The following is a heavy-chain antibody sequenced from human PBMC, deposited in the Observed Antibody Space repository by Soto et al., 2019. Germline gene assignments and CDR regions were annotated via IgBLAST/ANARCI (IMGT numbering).Heavy chain of an antibody. J-gene: IGHJ4*02. V-gene: IGHV4-59*01. CDR3: ARVGRDSSGYYAYYFDY. CDR2: IYYSGST. CDR1: GGSISSYY. Sequence: SVTLPLTCTVSGGSISSYYWSWIRQPPGKGLEWIGYIYYSGSTNYNPSLKSRVTISVDTSKNQFSLKLSSVTAADTAVYYCARVGRDSSGYYAYYFDYWGQGTLVTVSS. D-gene: IGHD3-22*01.